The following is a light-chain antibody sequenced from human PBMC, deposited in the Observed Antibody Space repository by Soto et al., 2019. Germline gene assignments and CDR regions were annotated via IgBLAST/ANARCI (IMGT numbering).Light chain of an antibody. CDR2: DVS. CDR3: SSYRSSSKRV. Sequence: QSVLTQPASVSGSPGQSITISCTGTSSDVGGYNYVSWYQQHPGKAPKLMIYDVSNRPSGVSNRFSGSKSGNTASLTISGLQAEDEADYYCSSYRSSSKRVFGTGT. J-gene: IGLJ1*01. CDR1: SSDVGGYNY. V-gene: IGLV2-14*03.